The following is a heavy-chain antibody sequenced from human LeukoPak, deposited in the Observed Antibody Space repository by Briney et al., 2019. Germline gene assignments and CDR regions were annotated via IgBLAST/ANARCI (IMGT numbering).Heavy chain of an antibody. V-gene: IGHV4-30-4*08. CDR3: AKSRRYCSSTSCYVGELY. CDR1: GGSISSGDYY. CDR2: IYYSGST. D-gene: IGHD2-2*01. J-gene: IGHJ4*02. Sequence: PSQTLSLTCTVSGGSISSGDYYWSWIRQPPGKGLEWIGYIYYSGSTYYNPSLKSRVTISVDTSKNQFSLKLSSVTAADTAVYYCAKSRRYCSSTSCYVGELYWGQGTLVTVSS.